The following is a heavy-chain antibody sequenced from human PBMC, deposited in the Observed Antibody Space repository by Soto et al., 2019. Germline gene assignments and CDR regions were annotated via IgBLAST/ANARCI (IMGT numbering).Heavy chain of an antibody. CDR1: GFIFSDYG. D-gene: IGHD5-12*01. V-gene: IGHV3-23*01. CDR3: ARDVGGFKAMFDY. Sequence: SLRLSCAASGFIFSDYGMGWVRQTPGKGLEWVSTISGDGYNTHYADSVAGRFTISRDNSKNTLYLQMNSLRAEDTARYYCARDVGGFKAMFDYWGQGTQVTVSS. CDR2: ISGDGYNT. J-gene: IGHJ4*02.